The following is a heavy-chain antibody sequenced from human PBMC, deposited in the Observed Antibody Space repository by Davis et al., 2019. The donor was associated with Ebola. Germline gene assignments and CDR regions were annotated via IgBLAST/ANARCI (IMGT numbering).Heavy chain of an antibody. CDR2: FSSVSTYI. CDR1: GFLFSSYD. V-gene: IGHV3-21*04. CDR3: ARVRLFHWSFFDY. Sequence: GESLKISCAASGFLFSSYDMIWVRQAPGKGLEWVSSFSSVSTYIYYSDSVRGRFTVSRDNAKSSLYLHISSLRVEDTAVYYCARVRLFHWSFFDYLGQGTLVTVSS. D-gene: IGHD3-9*01. J-gene: IGHJ4*02.